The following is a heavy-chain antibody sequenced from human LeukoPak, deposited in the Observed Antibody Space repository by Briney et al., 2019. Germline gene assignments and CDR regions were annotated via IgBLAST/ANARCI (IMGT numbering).Heavy chain of an antibody. CDR2: IYYSGST. Sequence: SETLSLTCTVSGGSISSYYWSWIRQPPGKGLEWIGYIYYSGSTNYNPSLKSRVTISVDTSKNQFSLKLSSVTAADTAVYYCARWALHRDPGNDYWGQGTLVTVSS. J-gene: IGHJ4*02. CDR3: ARWALHRDPGNDY. CDR1: GGSISSYY. V-gene: IGHV4-59*01. D-gene: IGHD3-10*01.